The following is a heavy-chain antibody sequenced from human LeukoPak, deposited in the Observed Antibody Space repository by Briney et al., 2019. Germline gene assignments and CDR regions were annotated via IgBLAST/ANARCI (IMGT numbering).Heavy chain of an antibody. CDR3: AKDLSLLWFGELFPKDAFDI. CDR1: GFTFSRYS. CDR2: VVSSGSYI. Sequence: SGGSLRLSCAASGFTFSRYSMNWVRQAPGKGLEWVSFVVSSGSYIYYADSVKGRFTISRDNSKNTLYLQMNSLRAEDTAVYYCAKDLSLLWFGELFPKDAFDIWGQGTMVTVSS. J-gene: IGHJ3*02. V-gene: IGHV3-21*04. D-gene: IGHD3-10*01.